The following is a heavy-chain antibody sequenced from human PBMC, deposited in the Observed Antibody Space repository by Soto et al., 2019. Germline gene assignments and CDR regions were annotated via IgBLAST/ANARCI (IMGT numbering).Heavy chain of an antibody. CDR1: GFSFSDYY. D-gene: IGHD3-22*01. V-gene: IGHV3-11*04. Sequence: PGGSLRLSCAGSGFSFSDYYMSWIRQAPGKGLEWVSYIGFRSNTKYYADSVKGRFTISRDNAKNSLYLQMNSLRAEDTAVYYCARDQLYYNDISGRPLNAFDVWGQGTMVTVSS. CDR2: IGFRSNTK. J-gene: IGHJ3*01. CDR3: ARDQLYYNDISGRPLNAFDV.